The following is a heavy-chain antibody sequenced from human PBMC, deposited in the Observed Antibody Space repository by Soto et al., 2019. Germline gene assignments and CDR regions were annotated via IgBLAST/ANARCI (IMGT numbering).Heavy chain of an antibody. V-gene: IGHV4-59*01. CDR1: GGSISSYY. D-gene: IGHD3-22*01. Sequence: SETLSLTCTVSGGSISSYYWSWIRQPPGKGLEWIGYIYYSGSTNYNPSLKSRVTISVDTSKNQSSLKLSSVTAADTAVYYCARYKIYYYDSSGYYDAFDIWGQGTMVTVSS. CDR2: IYYSGST. CDR3: ARYKIYYYDSSGYYDAFDI. J-gene: IGHJ3*02.